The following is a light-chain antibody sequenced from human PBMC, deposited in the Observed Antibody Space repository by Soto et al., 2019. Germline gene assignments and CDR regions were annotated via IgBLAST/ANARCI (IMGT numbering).Light chain of an antibody. V-gene: IGKV3-15*01. Sequence: EIVMTQSPATLSVSPGERAILSCRASQSVSSKLAWYQQKPGQAPRLLIYDASTRATGIPARFSASGSGTDFTLTISSMQSEDFAVYYCQQYSDWPRTFGQGTKVAIK. CDR3: QQYSDWPRT. CDR2: DAS. J-gene: IGKJ1*01. CDR1: QSVSSK.